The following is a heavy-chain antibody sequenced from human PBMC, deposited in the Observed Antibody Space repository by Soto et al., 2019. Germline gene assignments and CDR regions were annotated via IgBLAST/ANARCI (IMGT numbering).Heavy chain of an antibody. CDR2: SSYDGRET. Sequence: PGGSLRLSCAAPDFDFSSYGIHWVRQAPGKGLEWVAASSYDGRETFYADSAKGRFTVSKEMSKNTAFLQMNALRHEDTAVYFCARDSGWPILNFDNWGQGTPVTVSS. CDR3: ARDSGWPILNFDN. CDR1: DFDFSSYG. D-gene: IGHD3-10*01. J-gene: IGHJ4*02. V-gene: IGHV3-30*03.